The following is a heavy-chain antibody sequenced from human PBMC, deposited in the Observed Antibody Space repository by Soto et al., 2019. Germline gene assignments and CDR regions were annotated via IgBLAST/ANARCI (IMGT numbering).Heavy chain of an antibody. Sequence: LWCAASWLNXIGFSMHCILQATGKGLEWVSYISSSSSTIYYADSVKGRFTISRDNAKNSLYLQMNSLRAEDTAVYYCARAMVAALYYYYMDVWGKGTTVTVSS. CDR2: ISSSSSTI. CDR3: ARAMVAALYYYYMDV. D-gene: IGHD2-15*01. V-gene: IGHV3-48*01. CDR1: WLNXIGFS. J-gene: IGHJ6*03.